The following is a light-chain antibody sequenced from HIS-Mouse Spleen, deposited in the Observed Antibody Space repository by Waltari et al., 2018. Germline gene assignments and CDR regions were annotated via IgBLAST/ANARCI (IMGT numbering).Light chain of an antibody. J-gene: IGLJ3*02. CDR3: CSYAGSSTSWV. CDR1: SLDVGSYNL. Sequence: QSALTQPASVSGSPGQSITISCTGTSLDVGSYNLVSWYQQHPGKAPKLMIYEGSKRPSGVSNRFSGSKSGNTASLTISGLQAEDEADYYCCSYAGSSTSWVFGGGTKLTVL. CDR2: EGS. V-gene: IGLV2-23*01.